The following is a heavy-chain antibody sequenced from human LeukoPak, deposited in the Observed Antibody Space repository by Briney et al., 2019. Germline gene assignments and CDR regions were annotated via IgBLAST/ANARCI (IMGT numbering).Heavy chain of an antibody. CDR3: ATDCSSTSCQSPYYFDY. CDR2: FDPEDGET. J-gene: IGHJ4*02. V-gene: IGHV1-24*01. CDR1: GYTLTELS. D-gene: IGHD2-2*01. Sequence: GASVKVSCKVSGYTLTELSMHWVGQAPGKGLEWMGGFDPEDGETIYAQKFQGRVTMTEDTSTDTAYMELSSLRSEDTAVYYCATDCSSTSCQSPYYFDYWGQGTLVTVSS.